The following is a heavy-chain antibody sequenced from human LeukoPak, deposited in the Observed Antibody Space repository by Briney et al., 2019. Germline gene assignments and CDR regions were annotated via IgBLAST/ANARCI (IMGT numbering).Heavy chain of an antibody. CDR2: IRQDGNEI. V-gene: IGHV3-7*01. J-gene: IGHJ4*02. D-gene: IGHD3-22*01. CDR1: GFTFNDYW. CDR3: ARAPAHYYDSSDHYYVGESYFDY. Sequence: GGSLRLSCIVSGFTFNDYWMSWVRQTPGKGLEWVANIRQDGNEIYYVDSVKGRFTISRDNAKNSLYLQMNSLRAEDTAVYYCARAPAHYYDSSDHYYVGESYFDYWGQGTLVTVSS.